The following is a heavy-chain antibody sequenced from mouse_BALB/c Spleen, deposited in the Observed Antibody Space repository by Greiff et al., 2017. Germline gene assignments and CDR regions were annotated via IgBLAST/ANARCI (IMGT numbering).Heavy chain of an antibody. J-gene: IGHJ2*01. Sequence: EVKVVESGGGLVKPGGSLKLSCAASGFTFSSYTMSWVRQTPEKRLEWVATISSGGSYTYYPDSVKGRFTISRDNAKNTLYLQMSSLKSEDTAMYYCTTYYRYDAYYFDYWGQGTTLTVSS. V-gene: IGHV5-6-4*01. CDR3: TTYYRYDAYYFDY. CDR1: GFTFSSYT. D-gene: IGHD2-14*01. CDR2: ISSGGSYT.